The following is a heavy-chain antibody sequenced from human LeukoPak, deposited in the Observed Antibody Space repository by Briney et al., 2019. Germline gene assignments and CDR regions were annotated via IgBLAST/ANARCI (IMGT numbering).Heavy chain of an antibody. Sequence: PGGSLRLSCAASGFTFSNSALSWVRQAPGKGLEWVSALSSGSGNIHYADSVKGRFTISRDNSKNTLYLQMNGLRAEDTAIYYCAKKVGTTYGAFDIWGQGTMVTVSS. J-gene: IGHJ3*02. D-gene: IGHD1-26*01. CDR2: LSSGSGNI. CDR1: GFTFSNSA. CDR3: AKKVGTTYGAFDI. V-gene: IGHV3-23*01.